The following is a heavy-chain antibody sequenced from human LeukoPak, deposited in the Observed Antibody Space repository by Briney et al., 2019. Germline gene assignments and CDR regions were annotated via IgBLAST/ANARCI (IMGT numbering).Heavy chain of an antibody. D-gene: IGHD6-13*01. V-gene: IGHV1-69*04. Sequence: SVKVSCKASGGTFSSYAISWVRQAPGQGLEWMGRIIPILGIANYAQKFQGRVTITADKSTSTACMELSSLRSEDTAVHYCARDLGAQVVHWTGFDYWGQGTLVTVSS. CDR3: ARDLGAQVVHWTGFDY. CDR1: GGTFSSYA. CDR2: IIPILGIA. J-gene: IGHJ4*02.